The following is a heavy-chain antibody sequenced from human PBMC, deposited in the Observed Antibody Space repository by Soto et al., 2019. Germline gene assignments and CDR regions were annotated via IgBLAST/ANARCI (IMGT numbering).Heavy chain of an antibody. D-gene: IGHD3-10*01. V-gene: IGHV3-33*01. CDR3: ARFSVYDSDTYYIHFFDH. CDR1: GFSFNTYA. CDR2: IWYDGSEK. J-gene: IGHJ4*02. Sequence: QVQLVESGGGVVQPGRSLRLSCAASGFSFNTYAMHWVRQAPGKGLEWVAIIWYDGSEKYYADSVKGRFTIFRDNSKNTVDLQINSLRAEDTDVYYCARFSVYDSDTYYIHFFDHWGQGTLVTVSS.